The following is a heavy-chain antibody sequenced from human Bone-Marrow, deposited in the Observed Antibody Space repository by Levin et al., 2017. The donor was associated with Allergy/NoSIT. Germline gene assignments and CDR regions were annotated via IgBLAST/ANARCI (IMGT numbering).Heavy chain of an antibody. CDR2: IYSGGST. CDR1: GFTVSSNY. V-gene: IGHV3-53*01. J-gene: IGHJ4*02. D-gene: IGHD3-10*01. CDR3: ARGWFGELLSH. Sequence: GGSLRLSCAASGFTVSSNYMSWVRQAPGKGPEWVSVIYSGGSTYYADSVKGRFTISRDNSKNTLYLQMNSLRAEDTAVYYCARGWFGELLSHWGQGALVTVTS.